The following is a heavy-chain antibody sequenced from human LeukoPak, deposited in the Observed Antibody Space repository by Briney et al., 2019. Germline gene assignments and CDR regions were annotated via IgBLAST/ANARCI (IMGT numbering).Heavy chain of an antibody. D-gene: IGHD2-2*01. CDR2: TYYSGST. V-gene: IGHV4-59*07. CDR1: GGSISSYY. Sequence: PSDTLSLTCTVSGGSISSYYWSWIRQPPGKGLEWIGYTYYSGSTNYNPSLKSRVTISVDTSKNQFSLKLSSVTAADTAVYYCASLYCSSISCYADYWGQGTLVTVSS. J-gene: IGHJ4*02. CDR3: ASLYCSSISCYADY.